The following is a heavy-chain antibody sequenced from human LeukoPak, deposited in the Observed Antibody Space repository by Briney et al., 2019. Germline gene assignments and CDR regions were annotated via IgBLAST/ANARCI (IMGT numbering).Heavy chain of an antibody. J-gene: IGHJ4*02. Sequence: PGGTLRLSCAASGFTFSNHGMNWVCQAPGKGLEWVSGISPSGDIKYYADSVKGRFTISRDNSKKTLYLEVSSLTGEDTAVYYCAKDDAWIRFGEWSQGTLVTVSS. D-gene: IGHD3-10*01. V-gene: IGHV3-23*01. CDR2: ISPSGDIK. CDR1: GFTFSNHG. CDR3: AKDDAWIRFGE.